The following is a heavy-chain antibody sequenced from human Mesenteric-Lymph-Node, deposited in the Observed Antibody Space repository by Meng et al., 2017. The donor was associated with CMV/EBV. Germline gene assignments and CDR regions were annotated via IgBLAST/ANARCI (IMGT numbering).Heavy chain of an antibody. Sequence: SETLSLTCAVYGGSFSGYYWSWIRQPPGKGLEWIGEINHSGSTNYNPSLKSRVTISVDTSKNQFSLKLSSVTAADTAVYYCAREGGGIATVVRSEFYGMDVWGQGSTVTVSS. D-gene: IGHD6-13*01. CDR3: AREGGGIATVVRSEFYGMDV. CDR2: INHSGST. CDR1: GGSFSGYY. V-gene: IGHV4-34*01. J-gene: IGHJ6*02.